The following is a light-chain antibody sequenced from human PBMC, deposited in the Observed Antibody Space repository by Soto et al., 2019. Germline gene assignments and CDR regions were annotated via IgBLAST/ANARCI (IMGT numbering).Light chain of an antibody. Sequence: PGARATLSCRASQRVGNYLTWYQQKPGQAPRLLIYDASNRATGIPARFSGSGSETDFTLTISSLEPEDFAVYYCQQRSNWPPLTFGGGTKVEIK. CDR3: QQRSNWPPLT. V-gene: IGKV3-11*01. J-gene: IGKJ4*01. CDR1: QRVGNY. CDR2: DAS.